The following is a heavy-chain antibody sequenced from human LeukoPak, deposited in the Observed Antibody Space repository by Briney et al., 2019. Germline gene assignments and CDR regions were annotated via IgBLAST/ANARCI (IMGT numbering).Heavy chain of an antibody. Sequence: ASVKVSCKASGYTFTSYGISWVRQAPGQGLEWMGWMNPNSGNTGYAQKFQGRVTMTRNTSISTAYMELSSLRSEDTAVYYCARFLGNGDVDYWGQGTLVTVSS. V-gene: IGHV1-8*02. D-gene: IGHD4-17*01. CDR2: MNPNSGNT. CDR1: GYTFTSYG. CDR3: ARFLGNGDVDY. J-gene: IGHJ4*02.